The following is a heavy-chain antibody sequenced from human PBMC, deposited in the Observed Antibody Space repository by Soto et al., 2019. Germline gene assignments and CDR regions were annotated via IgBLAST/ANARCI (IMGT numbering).Heavy chain of an antibody. V-gene: IGHV4-31*03. D-gene: IGHD3-22*01. Sequence: QVQLQESGPGLVKPSQTLSLTCTVSGGSISSGGYYWSWIRQHPGKGLEWIGYIDYSGSTYYNPSLNNGISMSIDTSKSRYSPKLRSVTAADTAMYYCARVSNYGASGGYYHFGHGGAFDIWGQGTMVSASS. CDR2: IDYSGST. J-gene: IGHJ3*02. CDR1: GGSISSGGYY. CDR3: ARVSNYGASGGYYHFGHGGAFDI.